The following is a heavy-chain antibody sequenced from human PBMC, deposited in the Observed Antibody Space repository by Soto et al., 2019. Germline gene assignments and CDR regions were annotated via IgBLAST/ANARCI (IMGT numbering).Heavy chain of an antibody. Sequence: EVQLVESGGGLVQPGRSLRLSCAASGFTFDDYAMHWVRQAPGKGLEWVSGISCNSGSIGYADSVKGRFTISRDNAKNSLYLQMNSLRAEDTALYYCAKSGGGSGLEDYYYMDVWGKGTTVTVSS. J-gene: IGHJ6*03. CDR3: AKSGGGSGLEDYYYMDV. D-gene: IGHD6-19*01. V-gene: IGHV3-9*01. CDR2: ISCNSGSI. CDR1: GFTFDDYA.